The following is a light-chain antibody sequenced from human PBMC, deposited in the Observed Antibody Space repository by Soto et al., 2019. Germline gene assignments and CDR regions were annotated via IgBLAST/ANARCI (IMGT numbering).Light chain of an antibody. J-gene: IGKJ1*01. CDR2: KAS. V-gene: IGKV1-5*03. Sequence: DIQMTQSPSSLSASVGDRVTITCRASQSITNWLAWYQQKPGKAPKLLIYKASTLKSGVPSRFSGSGSGTEFTLTNSSLQPDDFATYYCQHYNSYSEAFGQGTKVDIK. CDR1: QSITNW. CDR3: QHYNSYSEA.